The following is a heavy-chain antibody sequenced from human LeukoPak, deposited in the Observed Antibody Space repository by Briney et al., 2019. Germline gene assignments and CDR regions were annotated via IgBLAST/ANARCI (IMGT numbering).Heavy chain of an antibody. CDR1: GGSISSGGYY. J-gene: IGHJ4*02. D-gene: IGHD2-2*01. CDR2: IYYSGST. V-gene: IGHV4-61*08. Sequence: PSETLSLTCTVSGGSISSGGYYWSWIRQHPGKGLEWIGYIYYSGSTYYNPSLKSRVTISLDTSKNQFSLKLSSVTAADTAMYYCARTQYCSSTSCYFGYFDYWGQGTLVTVSS. CDR3: ARTQYCSSTSCYFGYFDY.